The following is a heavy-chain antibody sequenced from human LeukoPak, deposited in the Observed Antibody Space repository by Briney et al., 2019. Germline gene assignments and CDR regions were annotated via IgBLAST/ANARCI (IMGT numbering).Heavy chain of an antibody. V-gene: IGHV3-23*01. CDR2: ISGSGGST. D-gene: IGHD4-23*01. CDR1: GFTFSSYA. Sequence: GGSLRLSCAASGFTFSSYAMSWVRQAPGKGLEWVSAISGSGGSTYYADSVKGRFTISRDNSKNTLYLQMNSLRAEDTAVYYSAKDVYRTVVTPGGYRGQGTLVTVSS. CDR3: AKDVYRTVVTPGGY. J-gene: IGHJ4*02.